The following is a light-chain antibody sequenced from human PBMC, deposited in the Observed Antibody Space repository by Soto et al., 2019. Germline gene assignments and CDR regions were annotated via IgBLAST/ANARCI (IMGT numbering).Light chain of an antibody. V-gene: IGLV2-23*02. CDR1: SSGIGTFNL. CDR2: EVN. CDR3: YSFAGFNTQ. Sequence: QSALTQPASVSGSPGQSIAISCTGNSSGIGTFNLVSWYQQHPGRAPKLIIYEVNKRPSGISSRFSASKSGTPASLTISGLQADDEADYYCYSFAGFNTQFGGGTKVTVL. J-gene: IGLJ2*01.